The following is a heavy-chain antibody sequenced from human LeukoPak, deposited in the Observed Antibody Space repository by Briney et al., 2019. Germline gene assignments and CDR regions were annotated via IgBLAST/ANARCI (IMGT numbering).Heavy chain of an antibody. CDR3: ARTVLLWFGEPDSYYFDY. V-gene: IGHV4-34*01. D-gene: IGHD3-10*01. J-gene: IGHJ4*02. CDR2: INHSGST. Sequence: SETLSLTCAVYGGSFSGYYWSWIRQPPGKGLEWIGEINHSGSTNYNPSLKSRVTISVDTSKNQFSLKLSSVTAADTAVYYCARTVLLWFGEPDSYYFDYWGQGTLVTVSS. CDR1: GGSFSGYY.